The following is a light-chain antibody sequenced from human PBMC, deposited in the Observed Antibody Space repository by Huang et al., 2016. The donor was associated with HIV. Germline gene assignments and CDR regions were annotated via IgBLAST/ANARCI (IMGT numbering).Light chain of an antibody. CDR2: GAS. CDR1: QSVSSSY. Sequence: DIVLTQSPGTLSLFPGERATLSCRASQSVSSSYLAWYQQKPGQAPRLLIYGASNGATGIPARFSVSGSGTDFTLTISRVEPEDFAVYYCQQYGGSPITFGQGTRLEIK. CDR3: QQYGGSPIT. J-gene: IGKJ5*01. V-gene: IGKV3-20*01.